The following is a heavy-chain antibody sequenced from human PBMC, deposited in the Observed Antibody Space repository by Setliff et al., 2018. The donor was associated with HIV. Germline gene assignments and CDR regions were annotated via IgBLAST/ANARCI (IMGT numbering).Heavy chain of an antibody. J-gene: IGHJ4*02. CDR1: GFTFSGYW. CDR3: ARGAGTVDYSCCFDL. V-gene: IGHV3-74*03. Sequence: GGSLRLSCAASGFTFSGYWMHWVRQSPGRGLLGVAHIKGDGSITKYADSVKGRFTISRDNAKNTLYLQMNSLRAEDTAVYYCARGAGTVDYSCCFDLWGQGTLVTVSS. D-gene: IGHD2-15*01. CDR2: IKGDGSIT.